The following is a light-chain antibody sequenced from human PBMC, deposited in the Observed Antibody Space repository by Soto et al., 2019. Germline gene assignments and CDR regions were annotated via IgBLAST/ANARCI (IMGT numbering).Light chain of an antibody. J-gene: IGKJ2*01. CDR3: QQYNSYSRYT. Sequence: DIQMTQSPSTLSASVGDRVTITCRASQSISSWLAWYQQKQGKAPKLLIYDASSWESGVPSRFSGSGSGTEFSLTISSLQPDDVAAYYCQQYNSYSRYTFGQGTKLEIK. V-gene: IGKV1-5*01. CDR2: DAS. CDR1: QSISSW.